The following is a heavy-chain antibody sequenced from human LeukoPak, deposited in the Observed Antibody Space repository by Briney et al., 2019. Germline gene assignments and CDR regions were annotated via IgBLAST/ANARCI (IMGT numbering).Heavy chain of an antibody. Sequence: HPGGSLRPSCAASGFTFSTYGMNWVRQAPGKGLEWVSAISGSGGSTDYADSVKGRFTISRDNSKNTLFLQMNSLRAEDTALYYCAKNLVVTAAFRGFDYWGLGTLVTVSS. J-gene: IGHJ4*02. CDR2: ISGSGGST. CDR3: AKNLVVTAAFRGFDY. CDR1: GFTFSTYG. D-gene: IGHD2-2*01. V-gene: IGHV3-23*01.